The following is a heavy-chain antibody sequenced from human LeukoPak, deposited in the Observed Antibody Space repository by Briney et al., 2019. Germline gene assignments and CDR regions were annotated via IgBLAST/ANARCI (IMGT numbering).Heavy chain of an antibody. J-gene: IGHJ5*02. CDR1: GYSFTTYW. V-gene: IGHV5-51*01. CDR3: ARHRISDYDSGVSWCDP. Sequence: GESLKISCKVSGYSFTTYWIVWVRQMPGRGLEYMGFIYPGDSNARYSPSFQGQVTISADKSISTAYLQWSSLKASDTAMYYCARHRISDYDSGVSWCDPWGQGTLVTVSS. D-gene: IGHD5-12*01. CDR2: IYPGDSNA.